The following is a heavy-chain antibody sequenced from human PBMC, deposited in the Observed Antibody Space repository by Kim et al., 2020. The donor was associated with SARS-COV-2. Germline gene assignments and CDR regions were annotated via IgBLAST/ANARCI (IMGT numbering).Heavy chain of an antibody. CDR1: GGSISSGDYY. V-gene: IGHV4-30-4*01. D-gene: IGHD6-19*01. Sequence: SETRSLTCTVSGGSISSGDYYWSWIRQPPGKGLEWIGYIYYSGSTYYNPSLKSRVTISVDTSKNQFSLKLSSVTAADTAVYYCARVPQAVAGFYYYYYGMDVWGQGTPVTVSS. J-gene: IGHJ6*02. CDR3: ARVPQAVAGFYYYYYGMDV. CDR2: IYYSGST.